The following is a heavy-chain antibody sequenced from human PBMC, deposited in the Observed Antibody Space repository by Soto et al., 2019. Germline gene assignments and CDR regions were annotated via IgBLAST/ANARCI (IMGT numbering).Heavy chain of an antibody. CDR2: ISGNGVST. D-gene: IGHD3-10*01. V-gene: IGHV3-23*01. CDR1: GFTFRSYA. CDR3: AKDRQVLLWFGESDYGMDV. J-gene: IGHJ6*02. Sequence: EVQLLESGGGLVQPGGSLRLSCAASGFTFRSYAMSWVRQAPGKGLDWVSGISGNGVSTYYADSVKGRFTISRDNSKNTRYLQMNSLRADDTAVYYCAKDRQVLLWFGESDYGMDVWGQGTTVTVSS.